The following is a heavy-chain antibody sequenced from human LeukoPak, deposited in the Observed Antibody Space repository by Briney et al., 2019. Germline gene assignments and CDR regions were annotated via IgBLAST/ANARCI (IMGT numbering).Heavy chain of an antibody. CDR2: IYSSGSA. Sequence: PSETLSLTCTVSGSSINNNFWTWIRQPPGKGLEWIGYIYSSGSANYNPSLKSRVIISGDTSKNQFSLKLTSVTAADTSVYYCAREGGPGGDYGSIDSWGQGTLVTVSS. J-gene: IGHJ4*02. V-gene: IGHV4-59*12. D-gene: IGHD4-17*01. CDR3: AREGGPGGDYGSIDS. CDR1: GSSINNNF.